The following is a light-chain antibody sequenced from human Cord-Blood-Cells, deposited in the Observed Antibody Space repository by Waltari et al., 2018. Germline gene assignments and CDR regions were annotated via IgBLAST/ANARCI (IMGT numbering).Light chain of an antibody. CDR2: EVS. Sequence: QSALTQPPSASGSPGQSVTISCTGTSSDVGGYNYVSWSQQHPGKAPKLTIYEVSKRPSGVPYRFSVSKSGNTASLTVAGLQAEDEADYYCSSYAGSNNVVFGGGTKLTVL. J-gene: IGLJ2*01. CDR3: SSYAGSNNVV. CDR1: SSDVGGYNY. V-gene: IGLV2-8*01.